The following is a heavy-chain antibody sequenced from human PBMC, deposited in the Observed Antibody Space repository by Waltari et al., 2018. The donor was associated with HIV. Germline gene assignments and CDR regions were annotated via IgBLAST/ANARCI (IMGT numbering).Heavy chain of an antibody. D-gene: IGHD3-10*01. CDR1: GYAFTGYY. CDR2: INPNSGDT. Sequence: QVQLVQSGAEVKKPGASVKVSCKASGYAFTGYYIHWVRQAPGQGLEWMGWINPNSGDTNYAQNFQGRVTMTRDTSINTAYMELSRLRSDDTAIFYCARAMVRGVIIRGDYFDYWGQGTLVTISS. J-gene: IGHJ4*02. V-gene: IGHV1-2*02. CDR3: ARAMVRGVIIRGDYFDY.